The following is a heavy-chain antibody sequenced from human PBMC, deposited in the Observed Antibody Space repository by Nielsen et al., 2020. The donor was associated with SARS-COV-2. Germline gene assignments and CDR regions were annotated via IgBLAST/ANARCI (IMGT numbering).Heavy chain of an antibody. Sequence: GGSLRLSCAASGFTLDDYTMHWVRQAPGKGLEWVSLISWDGGSTYYADSVKGRFTISRDNSKNSLYLQMNSLRTEDTALYYCAKEMGGYSYGFDYWGQGTLVTVSS. D-gene: IGHD5-18*01. CDR2: ISWDGGST. J-gene: IGHJ4*02. V-gene: IGHV3-43*01. CDR3: AKEMGGYSYGFDY. CDR1: GFTLDDYT.